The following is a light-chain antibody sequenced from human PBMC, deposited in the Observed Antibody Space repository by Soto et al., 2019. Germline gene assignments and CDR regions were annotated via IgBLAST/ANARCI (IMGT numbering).Light chain of an antibody. CDR3: CSYAGSHVV. Sequence: QSVLTQPASVSGSPGQSITISCTGTSSDVGGYNLVSWYQQHPGKAPKLMIYEGSKRPSGVSNRFSGSKSGNTASLTISGLQDEDEADYYCCSYAGSHVVFGGGTKLTVL. CDR1: SSDVGGYNL. V-gene: IGLV2-23*01. J-gene: IGLJ2*01. CDR2: EGS.